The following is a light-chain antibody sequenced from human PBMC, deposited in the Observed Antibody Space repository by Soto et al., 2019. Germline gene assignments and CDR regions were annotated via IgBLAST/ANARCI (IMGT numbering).Light chain of an antibody. CDR1: HSVSSS. Sequence: EIVLTQSPATLSLSPVERATLSCMASHSVSSSLAWYQQKAGQAPRLLIYDASNRATGIPARFSGSGSGTDFTLTISSLEPEDFAVYYCQQCSDWPPWTFGQGTKVDIK. CDR3: QQCSDWPPWT. V-gene: IGKV3-11*01. CDR2: DAS. J-gene: IGKJ1*01.